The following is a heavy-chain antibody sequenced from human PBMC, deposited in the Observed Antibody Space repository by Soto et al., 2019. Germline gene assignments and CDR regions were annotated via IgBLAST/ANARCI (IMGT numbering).Heavy chain of an antibody. CDR2: IIPILGIA. Sequence: QVQLVQSGAEVKKPGSSVKVSCKASEGTFSSYTISWVRQAPGQGLEWMGRIIPILGIANYAQKFQGRVTITADKSTSTAYMELSSLRSEDTAVYYCARDTYYYDSSGYYGWFDPWGQGTLVTVSS. J-gene: IGHJ5*02. V-gene: IGHV1-69*08. CDR1: EGTFSSYT. CDR3: ARDTYYYDSSGYYGWFDP. D-gene: IGHD3-22*01.